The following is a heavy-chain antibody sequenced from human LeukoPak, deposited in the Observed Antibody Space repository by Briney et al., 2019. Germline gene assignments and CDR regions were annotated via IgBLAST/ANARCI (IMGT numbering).Heavy chain of an antibody. Sequence: PGGSLRLSCAASGFSFNSYWMTWVRQAPGRGLDWVANINPAGSDTYYVDPVKGRFTISRDNAKNLVYLQMTSLRAEDTAVYSCGRFGYVAAVDLWGQGTLVTVSS. CDR2: INPAGSDT. CDR1: GFSFNSYW. CDR3: GRFGYVAAVDL. D-gene: IGHD2-15*01. V-gene: IGHV3-7*01. J-gene: IGHJ4*02.